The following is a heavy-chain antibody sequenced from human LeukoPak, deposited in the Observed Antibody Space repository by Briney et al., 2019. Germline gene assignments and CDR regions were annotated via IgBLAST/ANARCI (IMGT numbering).Heavy chain of an antibody. V-gene: IGHV4-30-4*01. CDR3: ARDAGVGTAMVVDY. J-gene: IGHJ4*02. D-gene: IGHD5-18*01. CDR2: IYYSGST. Sequence: SETLSLTCTVSGGSISSGDYYWRWIRQPPGKGLEWIGYIYYSGSTYYNPSLKSRVTISVDTSKNQFSLKLSSVTAADTAVYYCARDAGVGTAMVVDYWGQGTLVTVSS. CDR1: GGSISSGDYY.